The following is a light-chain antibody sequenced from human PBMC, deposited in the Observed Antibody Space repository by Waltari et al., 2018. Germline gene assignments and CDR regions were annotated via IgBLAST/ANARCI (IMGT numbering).Light chain of an antibody. J-gene: IGLJ2*01. Sequence: SYEVTQPPSVSVSPGQTASITCSGDKLGDKNVCWYQQKPGQPPVLVIHADSKRPSGIPERISGSNSGNTATLTISGTQAMDEADYYCQAWDSNIGVFGGGTKLTVL. CDR3: QAWDSNIGV. CDR1: KLGDKN. V-gene: IGLV3-1*01. CDR2: ADS.